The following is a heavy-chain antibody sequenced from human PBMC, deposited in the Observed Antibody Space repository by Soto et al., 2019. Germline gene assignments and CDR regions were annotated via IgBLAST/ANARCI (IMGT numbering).Heavy chain of an antibody. D-gene: IGHD3-10*01. J-gene: IGHJ6*02. V-gene: IGHV3-33*01. Sequence: QVQLVESGGGVVQPGRSLRLSCAASGFTFSSYGMHWVRQAPGKGLEWVAVIWYDGSNKYYADSVKGRFTISRDNSKNTLYLQMNSLSAEDTAVYYCARDLNLGSGSYYPYYYYGMDVWGQGTTVTVSS. CDR1: GFTFSSYG. CDR2: IWYDGSNK. CDR3: ARDLNLGSGSYYPYYYYGMDV.